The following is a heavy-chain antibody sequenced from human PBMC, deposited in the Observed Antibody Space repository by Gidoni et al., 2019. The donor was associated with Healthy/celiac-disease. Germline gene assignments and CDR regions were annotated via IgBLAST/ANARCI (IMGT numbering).Heavy chain of an antibody. CDR3: ARIGDYDSSGFGY. Sequence: QVTLKESGPVLLNPTETLLLPCTVSGFSLSNARMGVNWIRQPPAKALEWLAHIFSNDEKSYSTSLKSRLTISKDTSKRQVVLTMTNMDPVDTATYYCARIGDYDSSGFGYWGQGTLVTVSS. V-gene: IGHV2-26*01. CDR2: IFSNDEK. J-gene: IGHJ4*02. D-gene: IGHD3-22*01. CDR1: GFSLSNARMG.